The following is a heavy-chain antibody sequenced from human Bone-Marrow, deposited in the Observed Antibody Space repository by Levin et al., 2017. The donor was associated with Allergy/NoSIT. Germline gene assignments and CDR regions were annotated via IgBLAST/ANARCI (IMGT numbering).Heavy chain of an antibody. CDR3: AKGIQNYYYGMDV. CDR1: GFTFDDYA. V-gene: IGHV3-9*01. Sequence: GGSLRLSCAASGFTFDDYAMHWVRQAPGKGLEWVSGISWNSGSIGYADSVKGRFTISRDNAKNSLYLQMNSLRAEDTALYYCAKGIQNYYYGMDVWGQGTTVTVSS. CDR2: ISWNSGSI. J-gene: IGHJ6*02.